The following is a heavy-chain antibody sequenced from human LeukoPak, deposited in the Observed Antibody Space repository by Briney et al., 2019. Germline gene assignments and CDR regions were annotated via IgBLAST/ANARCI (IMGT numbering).Heavy chain of an antibody. CDR1: GDSVSSNSAA. D-gene: IGHD2-2*03. CDR3: ASGYCSSTSCSHDY. CDR2: TYYRSKWYN. V-gene: IGHV6-1*01. Sequence: SQTLSLTCAISGDSVSSNSAAWNWIRQSPSRGLEWLGRTYYRSKWYNDYAVSVKSRITINPDTSKNQSSLQLNSVTPEDTAVYYCASGYCSSTSCSHDYWGQGTLVTVSS. J-gene: IGHJ4*02.